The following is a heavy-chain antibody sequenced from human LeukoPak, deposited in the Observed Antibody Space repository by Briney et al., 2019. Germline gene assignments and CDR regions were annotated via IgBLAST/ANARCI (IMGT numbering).Heavy chain of an antibody. CDR3: ARDRGYYDSSGPLYYFDY. D-gene: IGHD3-22*01. Sequence: PSETLSLTCTVSGGSITSSSYYWGWIRQPPGKGLEWIGTIYRSGSTYYNPSLKSRVTISVDTSKNQFSLKLSSVTAADTAVYYCARDRGYYDSSGPLYYFDYWGQGTLVTVSS. V-gene: IGHV4-39*02. CDR1: GGSITSSSYY. CDR2: IYRSGST. J-gene: IGHJ4*02.